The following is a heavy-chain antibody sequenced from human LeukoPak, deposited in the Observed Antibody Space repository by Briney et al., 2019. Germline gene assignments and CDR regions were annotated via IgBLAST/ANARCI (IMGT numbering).Heavy chain of an antibody. J-gene: IGHJ3*02. D-gene: IGHD2-15*01. CDR2: IHSDGSST. V-gene: IGHV3-74*01. CDR3: AREYCTGGSCYPTDGFDI. Sequence: PGGSLRLSCAASGSTFSSYWMHWVRQAPGKGLVWVSRIHSDGSSTSYADSVKGRFTISRDNAKNTLYLQMNSLRAEDTALYYCAREYCTGGSCYPTDGFDIWGQGTMVTVSS. CDR1: GSTFSSYW.